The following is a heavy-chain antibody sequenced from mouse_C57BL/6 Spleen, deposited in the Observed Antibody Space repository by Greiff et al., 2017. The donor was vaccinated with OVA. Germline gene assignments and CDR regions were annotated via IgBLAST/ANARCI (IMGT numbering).Heavy chain of an antibody. CDR1: GYTFTDYY. D-gene: IGHD1-1*02. CDR2: INPNNGGT. Sequence: VQLQQSGPELVKPGASVKISCKASGYTFTDYYMNWVKQSPGKSLEWIGDINPNNGGTSYNQKFKGKATLTVDKSSSTAYMELRSLTSEDSAVYYCARGGSKTWFAYWGQGALVTVSA. V-gene: IGHV1-26*01. J-gene: IGHJ3*01. CDR3: ARGGSKTWFAY.